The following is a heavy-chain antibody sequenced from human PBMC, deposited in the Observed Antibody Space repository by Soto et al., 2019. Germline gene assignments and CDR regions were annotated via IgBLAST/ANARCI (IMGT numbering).Heavy chain of an antibody. Sequence: QVQLVQSGAEVKKPGSSVKVSCTASGGTFSSYAISWVRQAPGQGLEWMGGIIPIFGTANYAQKFQGRVTITADESTSTAYMELSSLRSEDTAVYYCARGGFGELSAPVSYWGQGTLVTVSS. CDR2: IIPIFGTA. J-gene: IGHJ4*02. D-gene: IGHD3-10*01. CDR1: GGTFSSYA. CDR3: ARGGFGELSAPVSY. V-gene: IGHV1-69*01.